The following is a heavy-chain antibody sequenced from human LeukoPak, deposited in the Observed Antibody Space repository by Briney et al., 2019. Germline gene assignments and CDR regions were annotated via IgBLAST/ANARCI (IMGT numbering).Heavy chain of an antibody. V-gene: IGHV3-7*03. CDR2: IKQDASQE. D-gene: IGHD3-9*01. Sequence: GGSLRLSCAASGFTFSSYWMSWVRQAPGKGPEWVAHIKQDASQEYHVDSVKGRFTISRDNAKNSLYLQMNSLKTEDTAVYYCTTEGYYDILTGYYIFSADHYYYGMDVWGQGTTVTVSS. CDR1: GFTFSSYW. J-gene: IGHJ6*02. CDR3: TTEGYYDILTGYYIFSADHYYYGMDV.